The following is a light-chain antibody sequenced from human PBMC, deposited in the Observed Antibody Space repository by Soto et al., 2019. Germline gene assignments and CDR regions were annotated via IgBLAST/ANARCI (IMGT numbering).Light chain of an antibody. CDR2: DAS. Sequence: DIAMTQSPSTLSASVGDRVSITCRASQSISSWLAWYQQKPGKAPKLLIYDASSLESGVPSRFSGSGSGTQFTLSISSLQPYDFAPYYCQQCDSYPYTFGQGTNLEIK. J-gene: IGKJ2*01. V-gene: IGKV1-5*01. CDR1: QSISSW. CDR3: QQCDSYPYT.